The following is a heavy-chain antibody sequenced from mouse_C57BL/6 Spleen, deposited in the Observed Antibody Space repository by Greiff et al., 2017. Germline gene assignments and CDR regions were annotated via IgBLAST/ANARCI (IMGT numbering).Heavy chain of an antibody. CDR1: GYTFTSYW. CDR3: ARVGDYGSSYGYFDV. J-gene: IGHJ1*03. V-gene: IGHV1-55*01. CDR2: IYPGSGST. D-gene: IGHD1-1*01. Sequence: QVQLQQPGAELVKPGASVKMSCKASGYTFTSYWITWVKQTPGQGLEWIGDIYPGSGSTNYNEKFKSKATLTVDTASSTAYMQLSSLTSEDSAVYYWARVGDYGSSYGYFDVWGTGTTVTVSS.